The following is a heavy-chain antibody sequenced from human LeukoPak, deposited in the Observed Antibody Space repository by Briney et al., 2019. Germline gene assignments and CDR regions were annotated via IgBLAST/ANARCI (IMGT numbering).Heavy chain of an antibody. D-gene: IGHD3-10*01. CDR1: GGSINSGTNY. Sequence: SQTLSLTCSVSGGSINSGTNYWSWIRQPPGKGLEWIGYIHHSGSTYYNPSLRSRVTISVDTSKNQFSLNLSSVTAADTAVYYCARRYGSGDYFDYWGQGTLVTVSS. CDR2: IHHSGST. J-gene: IGHJ4*02. CDR3: ARRYGSGDYFDY. V-gene: IGHV4-30-2*02.